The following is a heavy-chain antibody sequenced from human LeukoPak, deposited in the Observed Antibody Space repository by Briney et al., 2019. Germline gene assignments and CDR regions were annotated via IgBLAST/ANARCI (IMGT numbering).Heavy chain of an antibody. V-gene: IGHV4-59*08. CDR2: IHYSEGT. CDR3: ARQYYYYSIDS. Sequence: SETLSLTCTVSGASISSYYWSWIRQPPGKGVEWIGYIHYSEGTRYNPSLKSRVTISVDTAKNQFSLKLSSVTAADTAVYYCARQYYYYSIDSWGQGTLVTVSS. CDR1: GASISSYY. J-gene: IGHJ4*02. D-gene: IGHD3-22*01.